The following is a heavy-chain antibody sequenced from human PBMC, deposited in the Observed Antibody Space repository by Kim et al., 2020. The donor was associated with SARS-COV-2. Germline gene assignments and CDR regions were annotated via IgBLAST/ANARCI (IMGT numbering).Heavy chain of an antibody. CDR2: IYYSGST. CDR3: ARAGSYKGYFDY. Sequence: SETLSLTCTVSGGSISSYYWSWIRQPPGKGLEWIGYIYYSGSTNYNPSLKSRVTISVDTSKNQFSLKLSSVTAADTAVYYCARAGSYKGYFDYWGQGTLVTVSS. CDR1: GGSISSYY. J-gene: IGHJ4*02. D-gene: IGHD1-20*01. V-gene: IGHV4-59*01.